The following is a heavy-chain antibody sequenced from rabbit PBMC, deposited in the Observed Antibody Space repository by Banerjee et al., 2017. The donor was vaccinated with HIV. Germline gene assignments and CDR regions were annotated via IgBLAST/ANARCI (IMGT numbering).Heavy chain of an antibody. V-gene: IGHV1S40*01. CDR1: GFTISSYH. D-gene: IGHD4-1*01. Sequence: QSLEESGGDLVTPGGTLTLTCTASGFTISSYHMCWVRQAPGKGLEWIACIYVGSSGSTVYATWAKGRFTISRTSSTTVSLQMTSLTAADTATYFCARDLAGVIGWNFNLWGPGTLVPS. CDR3: ARDLAGVIGWNFNL. CDR2: IYVGSSGST. J-gene: IGHJ4*01.